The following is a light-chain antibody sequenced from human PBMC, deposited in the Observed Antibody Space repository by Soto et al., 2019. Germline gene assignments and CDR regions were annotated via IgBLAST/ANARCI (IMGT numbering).Light chain of an antibody. CDR1: SSDVGGYNY. CDR3: CSYAGSYTSYV. CDR2: DVS. J-gene: IGLJ1*01. V-gene: IGLV2-11*01. Sequence: QSALTQPRSVSGSPGQSVTISCTGTSSDVGGYNYVSWYQQHPGKAPKLMIYDVSKRPSRVPDRFSGSKSGNTASLTISGLQAEDEADYYCCSYAGSYTSYVFGTGTKV.